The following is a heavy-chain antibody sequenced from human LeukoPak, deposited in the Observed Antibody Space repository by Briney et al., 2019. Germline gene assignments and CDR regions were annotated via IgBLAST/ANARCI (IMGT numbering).Heavy chain of an antibody. J-gene: IGHJ4*02. CDR1: GFTFSSYS. V-gene: IGHV3-21*01. D-gene: IGHD6-19*01. CDR3: VRELSGSGNVYYFDH. CDR2: ITSTGSYI. Sequence: GGSLRLSCAASGFTFSSYSFNWVRQAPGKGLEWVSSITSTGSYIWYADSVKGRFAISRDNAQNSLYLQMNSLRVEDTAVYYCVRELSGSGNVYYFDHWGQGTLVTVSS.